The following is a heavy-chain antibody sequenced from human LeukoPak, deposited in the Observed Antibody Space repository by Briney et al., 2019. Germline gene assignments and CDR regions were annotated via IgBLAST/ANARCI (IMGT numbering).Heavy chain of an antibody. J-gene: IGHJ6*02. Sequence: SETLSLTCAVCGGPFSGYYWSWIRQPPGKGLEWIGEINHSGSTNYNPSLKSRVTISVDTSENQFSLKLSSVTAADTAVYYCARSLFQPKAVPYGMDVWGQGTTVTVSS. CDR1: GGPFSGYY. D-gene: IGHD3-10*01. V-gene: IGHV4-34*01. CDR2: INHSGST. CDR3: ARSLFQPKAVPYGMDV.